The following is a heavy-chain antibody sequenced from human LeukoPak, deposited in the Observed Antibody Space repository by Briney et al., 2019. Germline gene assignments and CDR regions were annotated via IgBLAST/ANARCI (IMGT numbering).Heavy chain of an antibody. J-gene: IGHJ3*02. D-gene: IGHD3-10*01. CDR2: IWYDGSNK. CDR3: ARATTMVRGVSDAFDI. Sequence: GGSLRLSCAASGFTFSSYGMHWVRQAPGKGLEWVAVIWYDGSNKYYADSVKGRFTISRDNSKNTLYLQMNSLRTEDTAVYYCARATTMVRGVSDAFDIWGQGTMVTVSS. V-gene: IGHV3-33*01. CDR1: GFTFSSYG.